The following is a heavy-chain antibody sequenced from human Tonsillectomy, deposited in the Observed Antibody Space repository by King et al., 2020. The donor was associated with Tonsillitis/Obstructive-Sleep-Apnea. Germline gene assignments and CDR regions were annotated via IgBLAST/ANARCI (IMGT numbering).Heavy chain of an antibody. V-gene: IGHV3-53*01. Sequence: VQLVESGGGLIQPGGSLRLSCAASGFTVSSNYMSWVRQAPGKGLEWVSVIYSGGSTYYADSVKGRFSISRDNSKNPLYLLMNSLRAEDTAVYYCARDKDYGSGSYFHYYYYMDVWGKGTTVTVSS. CDR3: ARDKDYGSGSYFHYYYYMDV. CDR2: IYSGGST. J-gene: IGHJ6*03. CDR1: GFTVSSNY. D-gene: IGHD3-10*01.